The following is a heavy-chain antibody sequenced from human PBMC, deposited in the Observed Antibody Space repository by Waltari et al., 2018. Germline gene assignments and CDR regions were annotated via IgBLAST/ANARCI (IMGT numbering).Heavy chain of an antibody. D-gene: IGHD2-15*01. CDR1: GGSISRTSYY. J-gene: IGHJ4*02. CDR3: ARPGRVGGGSLMGLDY. CDR2: FYYSGNT. Sequence: QLQLQESGPGLVKSSETLSLTCSVSGGSISRTSYYWGWIRQPPGKGLEWIGSFYYSGNTYYNPSLKSRVTISVDTSKNQFSLQLNSVIAADTAMYYCARPGRVGGGSLMGLDYWGQGILVTVSS. V-gene: IGHV4-39*01.